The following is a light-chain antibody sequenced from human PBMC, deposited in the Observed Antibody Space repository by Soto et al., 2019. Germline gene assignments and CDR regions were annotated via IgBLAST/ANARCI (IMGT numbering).Light chain of an antibody. CDR3: QQSYSSPFT. Sequence: IQMTQAPSSPSASVGDRVTMTCRASQPIDTSLNWYQQKPGNAPRLLIYAASSLQSGVPVRFSGSGSGTDFTLTISSLQPEDFATYYCQQSYSSPFTFGPGTTVDIK. CDR2: AAS. CDR1: QPIDTS. J-gene: IGKJ3*01. V-gene: IGKV1-39*01.